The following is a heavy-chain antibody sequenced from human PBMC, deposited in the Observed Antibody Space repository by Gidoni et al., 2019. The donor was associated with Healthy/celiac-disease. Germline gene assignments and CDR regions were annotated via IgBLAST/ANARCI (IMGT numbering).Heavy chain of an antibody. J-gene: IGHJ4*02. D-gene: IGHD5-12*01. Sequence: QVQLQESGPGLVKPSQTLSLTCTVSGGSLRRGGYYWSWIRQHPGKGLEWIVYIYYSGSTYYNPSLKSRVTISVDTSKNQFSLKLSSVTAADTAVYYCARALGATIRYYFDYWGQGTLVTVSS. CDR2: IYYSGST. V-gene: IGHV4-31*03. CDR3: ARALGATIRYYFDY. CDR1: GGSLRRGGYY.